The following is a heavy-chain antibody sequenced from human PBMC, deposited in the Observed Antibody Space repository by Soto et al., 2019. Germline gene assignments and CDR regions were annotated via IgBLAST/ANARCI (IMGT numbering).Heavy chain of an antibody. V-gene: IGHV4-59*01. D-gene: IGHD6-19*01. CDR1: GGSISSYY. J-gene: IGHJ4*02. CDR2: IYYSGST. Sequence: TLSLTCTVSGGSISSYYWSWIRQPPGKGLEWIGYIYYSGSTNYNPSLKSRVTISVDTSKNQFSLKLSSVTAADTAVYYCARHASDIAVAVCFDYWGQGTLVTV. CDR3: ARHASDIAVAVCFDY.